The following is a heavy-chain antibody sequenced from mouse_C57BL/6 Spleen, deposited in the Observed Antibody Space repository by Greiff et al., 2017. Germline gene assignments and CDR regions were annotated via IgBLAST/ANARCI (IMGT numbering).Heavy chain of an antibody. CDR1: GYTFTDYE. V-gene: IGHV1-15*01. J-gene: IGHJ4*01. CDR3: KRWISYYAMDY. CDR2: IDPDTGGT. Sequence: VQLQQSGAELVRPGASVTLSCKASGYTFTDYEMHWVKQTPVHGLEWIGAIDPDTGGTAYNQKFMGKAILTADKSSSTAYMELSSLTAEDSAANDYKRWISYYAMDYWGQGTSVTVSS.